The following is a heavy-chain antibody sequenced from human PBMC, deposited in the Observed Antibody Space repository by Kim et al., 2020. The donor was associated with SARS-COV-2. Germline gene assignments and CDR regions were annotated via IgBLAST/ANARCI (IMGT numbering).Heavy chain of an antibody. V-gene: IGHV5-51*01. CDR3: ARIGDY. CDR2: YPGDSDT. J-gene: IGHJ4*02. Sequence: YPGDSDTRYSPSVQGQITISADKTSSTASLQWSSMKASDTAMYYCARIGDYWGQGTLVTVSS. D-gene: IGHD2-15*01.